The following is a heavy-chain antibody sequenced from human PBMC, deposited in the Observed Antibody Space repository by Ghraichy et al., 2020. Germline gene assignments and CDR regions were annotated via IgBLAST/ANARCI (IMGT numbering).Heavy chain of an antibody. V-gene: IGHV3-66*01. CDR3: ARVHHCGGDC. D-gene: IGHD2-21*01. CDR2: VYNGGRT. J-gene: IGHJ4*02. Sequence: GGSLRLSCAASGSIVSDTYMSWVRQAPGKGLEWVSIVYNGGRTHYAESVEGRFSMSRDSSKNTLYLQMNSLRAEDTAVYYCARVHHCGGDCWGQGVLVTVSS. CDR1: GSIVSDTY.